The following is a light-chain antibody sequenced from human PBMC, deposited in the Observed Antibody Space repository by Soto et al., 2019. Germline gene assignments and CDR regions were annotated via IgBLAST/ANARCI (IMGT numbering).Light chain of an antibody. CDR1: QSVNTY. CDR2: DAS. CDR3: QQRRRWPLT. J-gene: IGKJ1*01. Sequence: EIVLTQSPATLSLSPGERVSLSCRASQSVNTYCAWYQQKPGQAPRLLIYDASSRATGIPARFSGSGSGTDFTLTISRLEPEDLAIYYCQQRRRWPLTFGHGTSVEL. V-gene: IGKV3-11*01.